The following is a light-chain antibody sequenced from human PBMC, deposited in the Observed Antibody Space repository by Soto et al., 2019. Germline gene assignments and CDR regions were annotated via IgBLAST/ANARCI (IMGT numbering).Light chain of an antibody. Sequence: DIEMTQSPFTLSASVGDRVTITCRASQSISTNLAWYQQKPGKTPNLLIYKASTLQCGVPTRFSGSGFGTEFNLTVNSLPPDVCATYFCKHYNFFPLTLRGGTTVEIK. CDR1: QSISTN. CDR2: KAS. V-gene: IGKV1-5*03. CDR3: KHYNFFPLT. J-gene: IGKJ4*01.